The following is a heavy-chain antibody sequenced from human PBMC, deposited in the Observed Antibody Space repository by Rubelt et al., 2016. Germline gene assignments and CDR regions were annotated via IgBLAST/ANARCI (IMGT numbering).Heavy chain of an antibody. V-gene: IGHV3-23*01. D-gene: IGHD2-2*01. Sequence: ESGGGLVQPGGSLRLSCAASGFTFSSYAMSWVRQAPGKGLEWVSAISGSGGSTYYADSVKGRFTISRDNSKNTLYLQMNSLRAEDTAVYYCAKEGRCSSTSCYPPFDPWGQGTLVTVSS. CDR2: ISGSGGST. CDR3: AKEGRCSSTSCYPPFDP. CDR1: GFTFSSYA. J-gene: IGHJ5*02.